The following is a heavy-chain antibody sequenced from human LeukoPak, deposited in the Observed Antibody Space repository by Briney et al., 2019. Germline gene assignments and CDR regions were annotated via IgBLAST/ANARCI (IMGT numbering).Heavy chain of an antibody. CDR3: AKSGRWYYDSSGYYAFDY. D-gene: IGHD3-22*01. J-gene: IGHJ4*02. V-gene: IGHV3-23*01. Sequence: QTGGSLRLSCAASGFTFSSYAMSWVRQAPGKGLEWVSAISGGGGSTYYADSVKGRFTISRDNSKNTLYLQMNSLRAEDTAVYYCAKSGRWYYDSSGYYAFDYWGQGTLVTVSS. CDR1: GFTFSSYA. CDR2: ISGGGGST.